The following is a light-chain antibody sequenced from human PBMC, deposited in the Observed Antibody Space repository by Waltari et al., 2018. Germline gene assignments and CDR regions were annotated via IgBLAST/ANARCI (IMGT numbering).Light chain of an antibody. CDR3: MQALEFPWT. CDR1: QSLLDSEDGNTY. J-gene: IGKJ1*01. CDR2: EVS. Sequence: DIVMTQTPLSLPVTLGEPASISCMSSQSLLDSEDGNTYLEWYLQKPGQSPQLLIYEVSNRASGVPDRFSGSGSDTDFTLKISRVEAEDVGVYYCMQALEFPWTFGQGTKVEIK. V-gene: IGKV2-40*01.